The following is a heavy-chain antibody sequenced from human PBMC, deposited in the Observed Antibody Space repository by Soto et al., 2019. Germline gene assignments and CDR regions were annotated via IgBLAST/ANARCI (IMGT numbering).Heavy chain of an antibody. J-gene: IGHJ6*02. CDR1: GFSVSGNY. Sequence: PGGSLRLSCAASGFSVSGNYMSWVRQAPGKGLEWVSVIYGGGSTYDADSVKGRVTISRDNSKNTVYLQMNSLRVEDTAVYYCARETRDYDYYALDVWGQGTTVTVSS. V-gene: IGHV3-53*01. CDR3: ARETRDYDYYALDV. CDR2: IYGGGST.